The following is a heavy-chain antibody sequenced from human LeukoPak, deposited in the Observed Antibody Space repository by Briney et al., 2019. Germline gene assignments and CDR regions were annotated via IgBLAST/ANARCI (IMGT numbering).Heavy chain of an antibody. Sequence: GGSLRLSCAASGFTFSSYSMHWVRQAPGKGLEWLAVISYDGSNTFYADSVKGRITISRDNPKNTLFFQMNSLRVEDTAVYYCARQRYCTGTNCSVGGDACDLWGQGTRVTVSS. CDR2: ISYDGSNT. V-gene: IGHV3-30*03. CDR1: GFTFSSYS. D-gene: IGHD2-8*02. J-gene: IGHJ3*01. CDR3: ARQRYCTGTNCSVGGDACDL.